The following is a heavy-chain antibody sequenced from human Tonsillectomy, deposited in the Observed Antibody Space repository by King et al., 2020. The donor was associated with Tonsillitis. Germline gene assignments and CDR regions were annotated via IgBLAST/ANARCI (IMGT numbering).Heavy chain of an antibody. CDR3: ARSLRMGGVSDY. V-gene: IGHV3-30*04. CDR1: GFTFSTYA. CDR2: ISSDGSDK. Sequence: QLVQSGGGVVQPGRSLRLSCAASGFTFSTYAMHWVRQAPGKGLEWVAVISSDGSDKYYADSVKGRFIISRDNSKNTLNLQMNRLKTEDTAVYYCARSLRMGGVSDYWGQGTLVTVSS. J-gene: IGHJ4*02. D-gene: IGHD3-16*01.